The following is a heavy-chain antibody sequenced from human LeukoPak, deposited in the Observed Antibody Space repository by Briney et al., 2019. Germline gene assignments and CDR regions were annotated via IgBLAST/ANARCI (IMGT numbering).Heavy chain of an antibody. CDR2: IYYSGST. D-gene: IGHD3-9*01. CDR3: AREGGNFDWSSGPNWFDP. CDR1: GGSISSSSYY. V-gene: IGHV4-39*07. Sequence: SETLSLTCTVSGGSISSSSYYWGWIRQPPGKGLEWIGSIYYSGSTYYNPSLKSRVTISVDTSKNQFSLKLSSVTAADTAVYYCAREGGNFDWSSGPNWFDPWGQGTLVTVSS. J-gene: IGHJ5*02.